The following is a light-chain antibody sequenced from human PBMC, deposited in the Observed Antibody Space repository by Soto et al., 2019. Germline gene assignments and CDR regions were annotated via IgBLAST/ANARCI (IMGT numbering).Light chain of an antibody. CDR3: AAWDDSLNGVV. J-gene: IGLJ2*01. V-gene: IGLV1-44*01. CDR2: SDN. CDR1: RSNIASNA. Sequence: QSVQTQPPSASGTPGQRVTNSCSGSRSNIASNAVNWYQQLPGTAPKLLISSDNQRPSGVPDRFSGSKSGTSASLAISGLQSEDEADYYCAAWDDSLNGVVFGGATKLTVL.